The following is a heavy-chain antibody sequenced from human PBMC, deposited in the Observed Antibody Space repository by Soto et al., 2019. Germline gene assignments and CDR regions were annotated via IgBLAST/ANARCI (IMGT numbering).Heavy chain of an antibody. D-gene: IGHD5-18*01. CDR2: IYSGGST. CDR1: GVTVSSNY. Sequence: EVQLVESGGGLVQPGGSLRLSCAASGVTVSSNYMSWVRQAPGKGLEWVSVIYSGGSTYYADSVKGRFTISRDNSTNTLYLQMNSLRAEDTAVYYCARHGYNYGGGYFDYWGQGTLGTVSS. CDR3: ARHGYNYGGGYFDY. J-gene: IGHJ4*02. V-gene: IGHV3-66*04.